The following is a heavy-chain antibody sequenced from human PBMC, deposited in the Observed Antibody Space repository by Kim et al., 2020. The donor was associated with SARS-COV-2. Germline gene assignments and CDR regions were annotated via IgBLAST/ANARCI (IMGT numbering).Heavy chain of an antibody. D-gene: IGHD4-17*01. Sequence: SYSTTLKTRLTISKDTSKNQVVLTMTNMDPVDTATYYCARISTQKDWFDPWGQGTLVTVSS. CDR3: ARISTQKDWFDP. J-gene: IGHJ5*02. V-gene: IGHV2-70*01.